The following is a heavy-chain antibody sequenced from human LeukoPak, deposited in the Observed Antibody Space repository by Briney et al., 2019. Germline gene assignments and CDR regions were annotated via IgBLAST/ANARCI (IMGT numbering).Heavy chain of an antibody. CDR2: INPDGSST. CDR3: TRDFDAATGY. CDR1: GFTFSSYA. J-gene: IGHJ4*02. V-gene: IGHV3-74*01. Sequence: GGSLRLSCAASGFTFSSYAMSWVRQAPGKGLEWVSRINPDGSSTGYADSVRGRFTISRDNAKDTLYLQMNSLRAEDTAVYYCTRDFDAATGYWGQGTLVTVSS. D-gene: IGHD3-9*01.